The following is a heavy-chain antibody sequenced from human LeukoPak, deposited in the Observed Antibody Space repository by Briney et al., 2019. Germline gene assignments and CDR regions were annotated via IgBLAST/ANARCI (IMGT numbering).Heavy chain of an antibody. CDR2: ISYDGSNK. J-gene: IGHJ4*02. Sequence: GGSLRLSCAASGFTFSSYAMHWVRQAPGKVLEWVAVISYDGSNKYYADSVKGRFTISRDNSKNTLSLHMNSLRAEDTALYYCAKWFLPIAPAGTEVFWGQGTLVTVSS. D-gene: IGHD6-13*01. CDR3: AKWFLPIAPAGTEVF. V-gene: IGHV3-30*04. CDR1: GFTFSSYA.